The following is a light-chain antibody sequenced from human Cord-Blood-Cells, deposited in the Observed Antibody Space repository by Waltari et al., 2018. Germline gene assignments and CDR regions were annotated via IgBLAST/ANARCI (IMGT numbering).Light chain of an antibody. CDR3: AAWDDSLNGYV. CDR1: SSNIGSHT. V-gene: IGLV1-44*01. Sequence: QSVLTQPPSASRPPGPRVPVSCSGPSSNIGSHTANLSPQPPGTAPKPLIYSNNPGPSGVPDRFSGSKSGTSASLAISGLQSEDEADYYCAAWDDSLNGYVFGTGTKVTVL. J-gene: IGLJ1*01. CDR2: SNN.